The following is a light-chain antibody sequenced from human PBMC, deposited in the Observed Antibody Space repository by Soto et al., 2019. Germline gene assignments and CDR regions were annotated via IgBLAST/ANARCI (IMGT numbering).Light chain of an antibody. CDR2: GAS. Sequence: ENVLTQSPGTLSLSPGERATVSCRASQSITGSYLAWYQQTPGQAPRLIIYGASSRATGVPDTFSGSGSGTDFTLTISRLEPEDFAVYYCQQYYSIPLTFGGGIKVDIK. CDR1: QSITGSY. V-gene: IGKV3-20*01. J-gene: IGKJ4*01. CDR3: QQYYSIPLT.